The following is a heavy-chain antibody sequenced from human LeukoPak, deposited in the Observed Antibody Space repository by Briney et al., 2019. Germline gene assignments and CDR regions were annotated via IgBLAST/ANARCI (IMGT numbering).Heavy chain of an antibody. CDR2: IYPGDSDT. CDR1: GYSFTSYW. J-gene: IGHJ5*02. D-gene: IGHD3-9*01. V-gene: IGHV5-51*01. Sequence: PGESLKISCKGSGYSFTSYWIGWVRQMPGKGLEWMGIIYPGDSDTRYSPSFQGQVTISADKSISTAYLQWSSLKASDTAMYYCARSSGRSVLRYFDWLFTLAPWGQGTLVTVSS. CDR3: ARSSGRSVLRYFDWLFTLAP.